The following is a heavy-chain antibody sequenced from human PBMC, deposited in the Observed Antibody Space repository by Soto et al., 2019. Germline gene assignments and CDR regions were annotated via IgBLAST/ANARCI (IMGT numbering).Heavy chain of an antibody. CDR3: ASWRSYSGSYCFDY. J-gene: IGHJ4*02. CDR1: GGTFNTYT. Sequence: QVQLVQSGAEVKKPGASVKVSCEASGGTFNTYTINWVRQAPGRGLEWVGQIVPMYDSVNYAENFQGRVTITAAKSTKTAYMELTILRSEDTALYFCASWRSYSGSYCFDYWGQGTLVTVSS. V-gene: IGHV1-69*06. CDR2: IVPMYDSV. D-gene: IGHD1-26*01.